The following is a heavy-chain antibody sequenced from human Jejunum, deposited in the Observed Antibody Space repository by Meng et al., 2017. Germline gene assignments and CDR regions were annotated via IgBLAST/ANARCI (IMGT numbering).Heavy chain of an antibody. CDR2: TYYRSKWYI. CDR3: AGGGLVRSTRGYFDY. J-gene: IGHJ4*02. CDR1: GDSVSSNSAV. V-gene: IGHV6-1*01. Sequence: QIQLQQSGPGLVKPSQTLPLTCAIPGDSVSSNSAVWNWIRQSPSRGLEWLGRTYYRSKWYIDYAVSVKSRITINPDTSKNQFSLHPNSVTPEDTAVYYCAGGGLVRSTRGYFDYWGQGTLVTVSS. D-gene: IGHD1-26*01.